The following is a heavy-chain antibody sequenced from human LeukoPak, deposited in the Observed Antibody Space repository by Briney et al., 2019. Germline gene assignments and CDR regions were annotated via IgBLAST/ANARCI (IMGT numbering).Heavy chain of an antibody. CDR2: IYSGGST. V-gene: IGHV3-66*01. D-gene: IGHD3-16*01. CDR3: TRVLWGGIDY. CDR1: GFTVSSNY. Sequence: GGSLRLSCAVSGFTVSSNYMSWVRQAPGKGLEWVSVIYSGGSTYYADSVKDRFTISRDNSKNTLYLQMNSLRAEDTAVYYCTRVLWGGIDYWGQETLVTVSS. J-gene: IGHJ4*02.